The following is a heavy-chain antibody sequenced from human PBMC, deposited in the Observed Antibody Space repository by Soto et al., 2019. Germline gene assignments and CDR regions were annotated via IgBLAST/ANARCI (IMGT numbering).Heavy chain of an antibody. V-gene: IGHV3-23*01. J-gene: IGHJ1*01. CDR1: GFTFSSYA. CDR3: AKYPRAYCGGDCWGWGYFQH. D-gene: IGHD2-21*01. CDR2: ISGSGGST. Sequence: GGSLRLSCAASGFTFSSYAMSWVRQAPGKGLEWVSAISGSGGSTYYADSVKGRFTISRDNSKNTLYLQMNSLRAEDTAVYYCAKYPRAYCGGDCWGWGYFQHWGQGTLVTVSS.